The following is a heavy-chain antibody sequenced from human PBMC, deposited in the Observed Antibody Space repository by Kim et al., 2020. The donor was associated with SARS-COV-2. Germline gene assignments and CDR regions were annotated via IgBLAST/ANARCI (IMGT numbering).Heavy chain of an antibody. CDR1: GGSFSGYY. Sequence: SETLSLTCAVYGGSFSGYYWSWIRQPPGKGLEWIGEINHSGSTNYNPSLKSRVTISVDTSKNQFSLKLSSVTAADTAVYYCARGKRRDGFPSGLWGRGTLVSVSS. V-gene: IGHV4-34*01. CDR2: INHSGST. D-gene: IGHD3-10*01. CDR3: ARGKRRDGFPSGL. J-gene: IGHJ2*01.